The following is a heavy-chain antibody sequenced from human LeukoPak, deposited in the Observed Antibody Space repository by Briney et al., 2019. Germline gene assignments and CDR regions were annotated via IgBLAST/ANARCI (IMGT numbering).Heavy chain of an antibody. CDR2: IRYDGSNK. CDR1: GFTFSSYG. Sequence: PGGSLRLSCAASGFTFSSYGMHWVRQAPGKGLEWVAFIRYDGSNKYYADSVKGRFTISRDNSKNTLYLQMNSLRAEDTAVYYCAKRYGDYNYYYMDVWGKGTTVTVSS. V-gene: IGHV3-30*02. D-gene: IGHD4-17*01. J-gene: IGHJ6*03. CDR3: AKRYGDYNYYYMDV.